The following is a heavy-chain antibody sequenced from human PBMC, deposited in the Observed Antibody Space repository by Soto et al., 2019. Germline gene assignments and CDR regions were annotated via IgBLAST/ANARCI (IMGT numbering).Heavy chain of an antibody. CDR1: GFTFSSYA. CDR2: ISGSGKST. J-gene: IGHJ4*02. V-gene: IGHV3-23*01. D-gene: IGHD3-22*01. Sequence: QLLESGGGLVQPGGSLRLSCAVSGFTFSSYAMSWVHQAPGKGLEWISVISGSGKSTNYADSVKGRFTTSRDNSKNSLYLQMSGLRAEDTAIYYCAKLSSVTMIVDVITGRSFDYWGQGTLVTVSS. CDR3: AKLSSVTMIVDVITGRSFDY.